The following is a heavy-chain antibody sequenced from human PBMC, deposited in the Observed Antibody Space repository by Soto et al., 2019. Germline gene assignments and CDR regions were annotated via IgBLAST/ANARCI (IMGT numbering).Heavy chain of an antibody. CDR3: ASTYSGYGIYYYSGMDV. J-gene: IGHJ6*02. CDR1: GGSISSYY. Sequence: TSETLSLTCTVSGGSISSYYWSWIRQPPGKGLEWIGYIYYTGSTNYNPSLKSRVTISVDTSKNQFSLQLSSVTAADTAVYYCASTYSGYGIYYYSGMDVWGQGTTVTVSS. D-gene: IGHD5-12*01. V-gene: IGHV4-59*08. CDR2: IYYTGST.